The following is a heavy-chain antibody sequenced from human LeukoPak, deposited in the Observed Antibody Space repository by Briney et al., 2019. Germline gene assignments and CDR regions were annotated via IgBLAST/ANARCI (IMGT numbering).Heavy chain of an antibody. D-gene: IGHD2-15*01. V-gene: IGHV3-30*02. CDR1: GFNISSVG. J-gene: IGHJ6*03. CDR3: AKDPWDCSGRSCPMYYYYMDV. CDR2: IRYDGSEK. Sequence: PGGTLTISCAESGFNISSVGMKCVRQAPGKGLEWVAFIRYDGSEKYYANSVEGRCTISRDHSKNAVYLQMNSLRAGDTAVYYCAKDPWDCSGRSCPMYYYYMDVWGKGTTVTVSS.